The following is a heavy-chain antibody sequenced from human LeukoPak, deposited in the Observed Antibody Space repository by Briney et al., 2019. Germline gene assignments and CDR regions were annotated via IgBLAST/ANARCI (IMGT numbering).Heavy chain of an antibody. V-gene: IGHV1-18*01. J-gene: IGHJ5*02. CDR1: GYTFSTYP. CDR3: ARSLASYYSSGFDP. D-gene: IGHD3-10*01. CDR2: ISAYNGNT. Sequence: ASVKVSCKASGYTFSTYPMNWVRQAPGQGLEWMGWISAYNGNTDYAQKLQGRVTMTTHTSTSTAYMELRSLTSDDTAVYYCARSLASYYSSGFDPWGQGTLVTVSS.